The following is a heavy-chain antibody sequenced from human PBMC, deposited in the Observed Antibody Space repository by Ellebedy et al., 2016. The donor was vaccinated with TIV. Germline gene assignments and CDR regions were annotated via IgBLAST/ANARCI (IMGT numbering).Heavy chain of an antibody. CDR2: FDPEDGET. CDR1: GYTLTELS. CDR3: VTDLEDGNYVRFFDL. V-gene: IGHV1-24*01. J-gene: IGHJ2*01. D-gene: IGHD3-16*01. Sequence: AASVKVFCKVSGYTLTELSIHWVRQAPGKGIERMGGFDPEDGETIYAQKVQGRVTMTEDTSTDTAYMELSSLRSEDTAVYYCVTDLEDGNYVRFFDLWGRGTLVTVSS.